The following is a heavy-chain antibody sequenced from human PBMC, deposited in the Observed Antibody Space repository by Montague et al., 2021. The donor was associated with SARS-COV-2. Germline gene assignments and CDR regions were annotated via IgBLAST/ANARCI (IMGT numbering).Heavy chain of an antibody. Sequence: SETLSLTCTVSGGSISSYYWSWIRQPPGKGLEWIGYIYYSGSTNYNPSLKSRVTISVDTSKNQFSLKLSSVTAADTAVYYCAKVGSSWYHGYYYGMDVWGQGTTVTVSS. V-gene: IGHV4-59*01. CDR1: GGSISSYY. J-gene: IGHJ6*02. D-gene: IGHD6-13*01. CDR2: IYYSGST. CDR3: AKVGSSWYHGYYYGMDV.